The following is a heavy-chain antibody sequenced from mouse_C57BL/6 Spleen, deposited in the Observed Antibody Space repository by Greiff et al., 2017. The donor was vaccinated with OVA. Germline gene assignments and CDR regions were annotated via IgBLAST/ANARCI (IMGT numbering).Heavy chain of an antibody. J-gene: IGHJ2*01. CDR3: ARSLLLGFDY. CDR2: ISSGGSYT. CDR1: GFTFSSYG. V-gene: IGHV5-6*02. D-gene: IGHD2-10*01. Sequence: DVMLVESGGDLVKPGGSLKLSCAASGFTFSSYGMSWVRQTPDKRLEWVATISSGGSYTYYPDSVKGRFTISRDNAKNTLYLQMSSLKSEDTAMYYCARSLLLGFDYWGQGTTLTVSS.